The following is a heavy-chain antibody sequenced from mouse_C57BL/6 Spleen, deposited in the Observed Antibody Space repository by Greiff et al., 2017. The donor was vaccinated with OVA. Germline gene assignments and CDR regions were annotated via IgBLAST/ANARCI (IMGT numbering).Heavy chain of an antibody. CDR2: INPGSGGT. J-gene: IGHJ3*01. D-gene: IGHD2-3*01. CDR3: ARNGYYGFAY. Sequence: QVQLQQPGTELVKPGASVKLSCKASGYTFTSYWMHWVKQRPGQGLEWIGVINPGSGGTNYNEKFKGKATLTADKSSSTAYMQLSSLTSEDSAVYFCARNGYYGFAYWGQGTLVTVSA. CDR1: GYTFTSYW. V-gene: IGHV1-53*01.